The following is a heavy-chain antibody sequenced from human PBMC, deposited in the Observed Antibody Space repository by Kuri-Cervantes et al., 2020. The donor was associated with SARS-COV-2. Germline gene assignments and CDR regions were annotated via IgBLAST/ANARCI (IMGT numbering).Heavy chain of an antibody. CDR3: ARVEIVTNVRGVHNWFDP. CDR1: GFTFSSYS. J-gene: IGHJ5*02. V-gene: IGHV4-59*12. D-gene: IGHD3-10*01. Sequence: ESLKISCAASGFTFSSYSMNWVRQAPGKGLEWIGNIYYTGNTYPNPSLESRVTISVDTSKNQFSLRLTSVTAADTALYFCARVEIVTNVRGVHNWFDPWGQGTLVTVSS. CDR2: IYYTGNT.